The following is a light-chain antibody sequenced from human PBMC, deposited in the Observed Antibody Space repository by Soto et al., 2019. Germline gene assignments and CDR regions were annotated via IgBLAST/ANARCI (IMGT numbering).Light chain of an antibody. CDR3: QQYMNDFSFT. CDR2: QAS. CDR1: QSVRVW. J-gene: IGKJ3*01. V-gene: IGKV1-5*03. Sequence: DIQMTQSPSTLSASVGDRVTITCRASQSVRVWLAWYQQKPGQAPNLLIYQASSLQSGVPSRFSARGSGTEFTLTISSLQPDDFATYYCQQYMNDFSFTFGPGTRVDV.